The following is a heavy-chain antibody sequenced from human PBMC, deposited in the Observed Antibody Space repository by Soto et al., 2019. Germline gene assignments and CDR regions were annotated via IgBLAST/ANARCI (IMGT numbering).Heavy chain of an antibody. Sequence: PGGSLRLSCVASGFTFNNAWMNWVRQAPGKGLEWVGRIKSKTDGATTDYAALVKGRFTISRDDSKTTLYLQMNGLKTEDTAVYYCTTAENYSDSSSFDYWGQGTLVTVSS. V-gene: IGHV3-15*01. J-gene: IGHJ4*02. D-gene: IGHD3-22*01. CDR1: GFTFNNAW. CDR2: IKSKTDGATT. CDR3: TTAENYSDSSSFDY.